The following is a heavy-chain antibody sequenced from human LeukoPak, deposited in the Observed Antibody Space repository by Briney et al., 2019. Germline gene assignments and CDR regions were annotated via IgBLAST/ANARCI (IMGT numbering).Heavy chain of an antibody. Sequence: GASVKVSCKASGGTFSSYAISWVRQAPGQGLEWMGGIIPIFGTANYAQKFQGRVTITADKSTSTAYMELSSLRSDDTAVYYCARSPGGFTMTPGYYYYMDVWGKGTTVTISS. CDR2: IIPIFGTA. J-gene: IGHJ6*03. CDR1: GGTFSSYA. D-gene: IGHD3-22*01. CDR3: ARSPGGFTMTPGYYYYMDV. V-gene: IGHV1-69*06.